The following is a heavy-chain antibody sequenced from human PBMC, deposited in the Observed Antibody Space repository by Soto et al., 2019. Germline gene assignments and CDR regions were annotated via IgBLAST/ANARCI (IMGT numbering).Heavy chain of an antibody. V-gene: IGHV1-18*01. CDR3: ARSLWKQLDPDDAFDI. J-gene: IGHJ3*02. CDR2: ISAYNGNT. CDR1: GYTFTSYG. D-gene: IGHD6-13*01. Sequence: QAQLVQSGAEVKKPGASVKVSCKASGYTFTSYGISWVRQAPGQGLEWMGWISAYNGNTNYAQKLQGRVTMTTDTSTSTAYMELRSLRSDDTAVYYCARSLWKQLDPDDAFDIWGQGTMVTVSS.